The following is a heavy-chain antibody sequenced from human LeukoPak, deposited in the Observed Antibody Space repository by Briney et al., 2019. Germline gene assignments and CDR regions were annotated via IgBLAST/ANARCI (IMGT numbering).Heavy chain of an antibody. J-gene: IGHJ3*02. V-gene: IGHV4-39*07. CDR1: GGSISSSSYY. D-gene: IGHD3-10*01. CDR2: IYYSGST. CDR3: ARDGGLWFGELKDAFDI. Sequence: PSETLSLTCTVSGGSISSSSYYWSWIRQPPGKGLEWIGSIYYSGSTYYNPSLKSRVTISVGTSKNQFSLKLSSVTAADTAVYYCARDGGLWFGELKDAFDIWGQGTMVTVSS.